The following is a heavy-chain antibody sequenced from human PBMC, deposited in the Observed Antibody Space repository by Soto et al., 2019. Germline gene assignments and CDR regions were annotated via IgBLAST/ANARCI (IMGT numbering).Heavy chain of an antibody. D-gene: IGHD3-10*01. CDR3: AREEYYYGSGAFFDY. CDR2: IIPILGIA. J-gene: IGHJ4*02. Sequence: QVQLVQSGAEVKKPGSSVKVSCKASGGTFSSYTISWVRQAPGQGLEWMGRIIPILGIANYAQKFQGRVTITADKSTSTAYMELSSLRSEDTAVYYSAREEYYYGSGAFFDYRGQGTLVTVSS. CDR1: GGTFSSYT. V-gene: IGHV1-69*08.